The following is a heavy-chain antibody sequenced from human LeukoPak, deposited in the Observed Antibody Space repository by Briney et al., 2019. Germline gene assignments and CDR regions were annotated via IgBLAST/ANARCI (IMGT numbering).Heavy chain of an antibody. J-gene: IGHJ4*02. CDR1: GGSFGGYY. Sequence: SETLSLTCAVYGGSFGGYYWSWIRQPPGKGLEWIGEINHSGSTNYNPSLKSRVTISVDTSKNQFSLKLSSVTAADTAVYYCAREGVGYYYDSSGYYPLDYWGQGTLVTVSS. V-gene: IGHV4-34*01. D-gene: IGHD3-22*01. CDR3: AREGVGYYYDSSGYYPLDY. CDR2: INHSGST.